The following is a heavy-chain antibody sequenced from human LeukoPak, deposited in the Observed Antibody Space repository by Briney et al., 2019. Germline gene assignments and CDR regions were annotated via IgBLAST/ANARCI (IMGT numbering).Heavy chain of an antibody. D-gene: IGHD5-18*01. J-gene: IGHJ6*02. CDR1: GGSISSYY. V-gene: IGHV4-59*01. CDR3: ARLNSYGPNYYYGMDV. Sequence: SETLSLTCTLSGGSISSYYWSWIRQPPGKALEWIGYIYYSGSTHYNPSLKSRVTISVDTSKNQFSLKLSSVTAADTAVYYCARLNSYGPNYYYGMDVWGQGTTVTVSS. CDR2: IYYSGST.